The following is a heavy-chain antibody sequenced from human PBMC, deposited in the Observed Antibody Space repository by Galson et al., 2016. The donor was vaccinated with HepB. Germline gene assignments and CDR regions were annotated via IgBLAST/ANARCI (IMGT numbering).Heavy chain of an antibody. CDR3: ASSVRGSGSPPGGY. V-gene: IGHV3-74*01. CDR1: GFTFSTYW. Sequence: SLRLSCAASGFTFSTYWMHWVRQAPGKGLVWVSRINSDGSSTGFADSVKGRFTISRDNAKNTLYLQMNSLRVEDTAVYYCASSVRGSGSPPGGYWGQGTLVTVSS. D-gene: IGHD3-10*01. J-gene: IGHJ4*02. CDR2: INSDGSST.